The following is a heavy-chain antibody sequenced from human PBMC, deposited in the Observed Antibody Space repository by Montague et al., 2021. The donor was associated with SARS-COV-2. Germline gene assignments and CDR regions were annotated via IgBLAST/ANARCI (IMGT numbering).Heavy chain of an antibody. CDR3: ASRNRGNRGAFDI. D-gene: IGHD3-10*01. V-gene: IGHV4-34*01. CDR1: GGSSSDFY. Sequence: SETLSLTCAVYGGSSSDFYWSWIRQPPGKGLEWIGEINHSGSSYYNPSLKSRVTISVDTSKNQFSLKLSSVTAADTAVYYCASRNRGNRGAFDIWGQGTMVTVSS. CDR2: INHSGSS. J-gene: IGHJ3*02.